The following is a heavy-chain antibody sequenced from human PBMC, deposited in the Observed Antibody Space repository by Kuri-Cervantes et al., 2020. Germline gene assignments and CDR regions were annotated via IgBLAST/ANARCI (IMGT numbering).Heavy chain of an antibody. D-gene: IGHD2-21*02. J-gene: IGHJ6*02. V-gene: IGHV3-53*01. CDR2: FYTGGST. CDR1: GFTISSNY. Sequence: GESLKISCAASGFTISSNYMSWVRQAPGKGLEWVSVFYTGGSTFYADSVKGRFTISRDISKNTLYLHMNNLRAEDTAVYYCAKDISQYCGGDCYPYGMDVWGQGTTVTVSS. CDR3: AKDISQYCGGDCYPYGMDV.